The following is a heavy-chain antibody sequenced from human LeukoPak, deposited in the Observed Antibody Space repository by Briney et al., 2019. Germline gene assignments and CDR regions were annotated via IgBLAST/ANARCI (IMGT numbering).Heavy chain of an antibody. Sequence: SETLSLTCAVYGGSFSGYYWSWIRQPPGKGLEWIGEINHSGSTNYNPSLKSRVTISVDTSKNQFSLKLSSVTAADTAVYYCARYFLAVAGNYFDSWGQGTLVSVSS. J-gene: IGHJ4*02. CDR3: ARYFLAVAGNYFDS. CDR2: INHSGST. CDR1: GGSFSGYY. D-gene: IGHD6-19*01. V-gene: IGHV4-34*01.